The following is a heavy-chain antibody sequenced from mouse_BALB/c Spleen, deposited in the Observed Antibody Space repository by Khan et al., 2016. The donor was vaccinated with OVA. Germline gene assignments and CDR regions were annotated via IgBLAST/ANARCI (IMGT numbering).Heavy chain of an antibody. Sequence: QIQLVQSGPELKKPGETVKISCKASGYTFRNSGMNWVKQAPGKGLEWMGWINTYTGEPTYADDFKGRFAFSSETSASTAYLQINNLKTEDTATYVYAGPPYFSNTVAYWGQGTSVTVSS. CDR2: INTYTGEP. V-gene: IGHV9-3-1*01. J-gene: IGHJ4*01. CDR3: AGPPYFSNTVAY. CDR1: GYTFRNSG. D-gene: IGHD2-10*01.